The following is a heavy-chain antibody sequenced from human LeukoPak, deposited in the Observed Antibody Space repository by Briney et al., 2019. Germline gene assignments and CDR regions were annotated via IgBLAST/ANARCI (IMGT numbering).Heavy chain of an antibody. J-gene: IGHJ3*02. CDR3: ARAPIVVVPAASGAFDI. D-gene: IGHD2-2*01. CDR1: GGSITGYF. Sequence: PSETLSLTCTVSGGSITGYFWSWIRQPPGKGLEWIGYTHSSGNTNYNPSLKSRVTMSVDTSKNQFSLKLSSVTAADTAVYYCARAPIVVVPAASGAFDIWGQGTMVTVSS. CDR2: THSSGNT. V-gene: IGHV4-4*09.